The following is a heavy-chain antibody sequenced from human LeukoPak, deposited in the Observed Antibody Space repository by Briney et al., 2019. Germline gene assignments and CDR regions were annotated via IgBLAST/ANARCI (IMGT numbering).Heavy chain of an antibody. CDR2: IYYSGST. Sequence: SETLSLTCTVSGGSISSSSYYWGWIRQPPGKGLEWIGSIYYSGSTYYNPSLKSRVTISVDTSKNQFSLKLSSVTAADTAVYYCARAPASLIVVVVAAGGGSYYFDYRGQGTLVTVSS. CDR3: ARAPASLIVVVVAAGGGSYYFDY. V-gene: IGHV4-39*01. CDR1: GGSISSSSYY. D-gene: IGHD2-15*01. J-gene: IGHJ4*02.